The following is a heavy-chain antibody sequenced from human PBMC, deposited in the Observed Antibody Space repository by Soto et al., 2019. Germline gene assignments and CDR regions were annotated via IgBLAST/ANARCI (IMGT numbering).Heavy chain of an antibody. CDR3: ASYMTTVTTWRTLNYYYGMDV. J-gene: IGHJ6*02. V-gene: IGHV1-69*06. CDR2: ILPIFGTA. Sequence: SVKVSCKASGGTFSSYAISWVRQAPGQGLEWMGGILPIFGTANYAQKFQGRVTITADKSTSTAYMELSSLRSEDTAVYYCASYMTTVTTWRTLNYYYGMDVWGQGTTVKVSS. D-gene: IGHD4-4*01. CDR1: GGTFSSYA.